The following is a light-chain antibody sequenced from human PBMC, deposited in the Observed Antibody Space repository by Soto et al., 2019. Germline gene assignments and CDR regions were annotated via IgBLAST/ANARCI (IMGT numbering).Light chain of an antibody. CDR3: SSYTSSSTLRGV. CDR2: DVS. CDR1: SSDVGGYNY. J-gene: IGLJ1*01. Sequence: SRTIFCTETSSDVGGYNYVSWYQQHPGRAPKLMIYDVSNRPSGISNRFSGSKSGNTASLTISGLQAEDEADYYCSSYTSSSTLRGVFGTGTKVTVL. V-gene: IGLV2-14*04.